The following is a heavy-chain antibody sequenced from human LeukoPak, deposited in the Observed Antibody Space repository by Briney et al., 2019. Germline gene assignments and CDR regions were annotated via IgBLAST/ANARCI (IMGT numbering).Heavy chain of an antibody. CDR1: GGSISSFY. Sequence: SETLSLTCTVSGGSISSFYWSWIRQPPGKGLEWIGYMYYSGSTNYNPSLKSRVTISVDTSKNQFSLKLSSVTAADTAVYYCARGPSAYYMDVWGKGTTVTVSS. CDR2: MYYSGST. CDR3: ARGPSAYYMDV. V-gene: IGHV4-59*12. J-gene: IGHJ6*03.